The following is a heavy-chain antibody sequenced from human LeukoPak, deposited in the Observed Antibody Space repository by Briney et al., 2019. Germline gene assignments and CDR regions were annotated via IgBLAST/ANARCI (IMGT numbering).Heavy chain of an antibody. CDR3: ARHPRSDFWSGYYFI. J-gene: IGHJ3*02. Sequence: GESLKISCKISGYILTNNWIGWVRQMPGKGLEWMGIIYPGDSDTRYSPSFQGQVTISADKSISTAYLQWSSLKASDTAMYYCARHPRSDFWSGYYFIWGQGTMVTVSS. V-gene: IGHV5-51*01. CDR1: GYILTNNW. D-gene: IGHD3-3*01. CDR2: IYPGDSDT.